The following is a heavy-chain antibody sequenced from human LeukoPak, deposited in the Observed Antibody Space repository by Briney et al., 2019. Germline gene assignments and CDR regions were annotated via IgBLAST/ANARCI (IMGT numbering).Heavy chain of an antibody. CDR1: GFTFSSYA. D-gene: IGHD2-2*01. CDR3: ARGRIAPAATDY. CDR2: ISGSGGST. Sequence: PGGSLRLSCAASGFTFSSYAMSWVRQAPGEGLEWVSAISGSGGSTYYADSVKGRFTISRDNSKNTLYLQMNSLRDEDTAVYYCARGRIAPAATDYWGQGTLVTVSS. V-gene: IGHV3-23*01. J-gene: IGHJ4*02.